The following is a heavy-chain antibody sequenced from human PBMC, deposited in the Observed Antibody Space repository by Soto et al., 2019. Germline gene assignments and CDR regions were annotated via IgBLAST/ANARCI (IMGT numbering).Heavy chain of an antibody. CDR1: GFSLTTSGVG. V-gene: IGHV2-5*02. J-gene: IGHJ4*02. D-gene: IGHD3-3*01. Sequence: QITLNESGPTQVKPRQTLTLTCTFSGFSLTTSGVGLGWIRQSPGKAPEWRALIYWDDDKRYSPSLKSRLTITKDTSKNQVVLTMADLDPADTATYYCAHRVLRTVFGLVTTTAIYFDFWGQGTPVAVSS. CDR3: AHRVLRTVFGLVTTTAIYFDF. CDR2: IYWDDDK.